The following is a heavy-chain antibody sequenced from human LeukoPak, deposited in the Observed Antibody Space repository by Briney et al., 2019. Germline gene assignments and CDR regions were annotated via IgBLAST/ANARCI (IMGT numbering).Heavy chain of an antibody. D-gene: IGHD1-26*01. CDR1: GFTFSDYY. CDR2: ISSSSTI. Sequence: AGGSLRLSCAASGFTFSDYYMSWIRQAPGKGLEWVSYISSSSTIYYADSVKGRFTISRDNAKNSLYLQMNSLRAEDTAVYYCARLVGAPHWGQGTLVTVSS. J-gene: IGHJ4*02. V-gene: IGHV3-69-1*01. CDR3: ARLVGAPH.